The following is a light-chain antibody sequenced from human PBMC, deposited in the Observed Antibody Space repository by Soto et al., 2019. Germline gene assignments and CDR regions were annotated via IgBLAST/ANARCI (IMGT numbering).Light chain of an antibody. V-gene: IGKV3-20*01. J-gene: IGKJ2*01. CDR3: QQYCFSPHI. CDR1: QSLSPSY. Sequence: EIVLTQSPATLSLSAGERATLSCRPSQSLSPSYLAWYQHKPGQGPRLLIFAASSRATGVPDRFSGSGSGTDFPLTITRLEPEDSAIYYCQQYCFSPHIFGRGTHLEIK. CDR2: AAS.